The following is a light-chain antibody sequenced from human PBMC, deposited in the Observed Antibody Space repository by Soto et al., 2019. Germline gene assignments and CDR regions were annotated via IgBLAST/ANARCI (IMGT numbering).Light chain of an antibody. CDR3: QQRRNWLLT. J-gene: IGKJ4*01. V-gene: IGKV3-11*01. CDR1: QSVSSY. Sequence: EIVLTQSPATLSLSPGERATLSCRASQSVSSYLAWYQQRPGQAPRLLIYDASNRATGIPARFSGSGSGTNFTLTISSLEPEDFTVYSCQQRRNWLLTFGGGTKVDIK. CDR2: DAS.